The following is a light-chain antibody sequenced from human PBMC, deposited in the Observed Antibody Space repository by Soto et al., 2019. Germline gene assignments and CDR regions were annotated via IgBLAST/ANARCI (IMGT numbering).Light chain of an antibody. CDR1: QGISTH. J-gene: IGKJ5*01. V-gene: IGKV1-16*02. CDR3: QQYQSYPIT. Sequence: DVQMTQSPTSLSASLGDRVTIICRASQGISTHLAWFQQRPGKAPKNLIYDASSLQSGVPQKFSGSGSGTDFTLTISSLQPEDFETYYCQQYQSYPITFGQGTRLEIK. CDR2: DAS.